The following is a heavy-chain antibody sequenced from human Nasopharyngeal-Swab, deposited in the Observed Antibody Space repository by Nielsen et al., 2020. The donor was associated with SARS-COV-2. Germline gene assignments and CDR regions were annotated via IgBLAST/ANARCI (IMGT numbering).Heavy chain of an antibody. J-gene: IGHJ4*02. CDR3: ARDDGDVPGITGSGPPGGY. CDR1: GYTFTDYY. D-gene: IGHD6-13*01. V-gene: IGHV1-2*06. Sequence: VKVSCKASGYTFTDYYMHWVRQAPGQGLEWMGRINPNSGDTKYAQKFQGRVTVTRDKSINTAYMELSSLRSDDTAMYYCARDDGDVPGITGSGPPGGYWGQGTLVTVSS. CDR2: INPNSGDT.